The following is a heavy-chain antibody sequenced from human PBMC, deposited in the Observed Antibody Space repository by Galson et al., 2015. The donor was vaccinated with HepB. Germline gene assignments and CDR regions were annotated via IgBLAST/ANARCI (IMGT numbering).Heavy chain of an antibody. D-gene: IGHD3-16*01. CDR1: GYSFTTHW. V-gene: IGHV5-51*03. Sequence: QSGAEVKKPGGSLTISCKASGYSFTTHWIGWVRQMPGKGLEWMGIIFPGDSDTRYSPSFQGQVTMSVDKSISTAYLQWSSLKAADAAMYYCARLGGGMTTSLYYYYYMDVWGQGTTVTVSS. CDR2: IFPGDSDT. J-gene: IGHJ6*03. CDR3: ARLGGGMTTSLYYYYYMDV.